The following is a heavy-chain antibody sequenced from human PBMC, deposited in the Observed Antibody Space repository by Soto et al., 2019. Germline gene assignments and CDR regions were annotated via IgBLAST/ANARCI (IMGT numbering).Heavy chain of an antibody. CDR1: GFTFSSYD. V-gene: IGHV3-13*04. Sequence: GGSLRLSCAASGFTFSSYDMHWVRQATGKGLEWVSAIGTAGDTYYPGSVKGRFTISRENAKNSLYLQMNSLRAGDTAVYYCARALGLNYFDYWGQGTLVTVSS. CDR2: IGTAGDT. D-gene: IGHD7-27*01. CDR3: ARALGLNYFDY. J-gene: IGHJ4*02.